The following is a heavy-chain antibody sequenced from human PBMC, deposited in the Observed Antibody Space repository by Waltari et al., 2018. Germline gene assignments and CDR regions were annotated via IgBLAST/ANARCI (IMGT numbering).Heavy chain of an antibody. D-gene: IGHD6-13*01. J-gene: IGHJ4*02. Sequence: QVQLVQSGAEVKKPGASVKVSCKVSGYTLTELSRHWVRQAPGKGLEGMGGFDPEEGETIYGQKFQGRVTMTEDTSTDTAYMELSSLRSEDTAVYYCATSEWQQLALDYWGQGTLVTVSS. CDR2: FDPEEGET. CDR3: ATSEWQQLALDY. CDR1: GYTLTELS. V-gene: IGHV1-24*01.